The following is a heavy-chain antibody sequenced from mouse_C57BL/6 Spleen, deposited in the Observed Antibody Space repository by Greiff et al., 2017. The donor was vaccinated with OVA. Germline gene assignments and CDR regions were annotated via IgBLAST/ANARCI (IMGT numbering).Heavy chain of an antibody. J-gene: IGHJ2*01. CDR1: GYTFTSYW. Sequence: QVQLQQPGAELVRPGTSVKLSCKASGYTFTSYWMHWVKQRPGQGLEWIGVIDPSDSYTNYNQQFKGKATLTVDTSSSTAYMQLSSLTSEDSAVYDCAREQHRPYYFDYWGQGTTLTVSS. V-gene: IGHV1-59*01. CDR2: IDPSDSYT. D-gene: IGHD3-2*02. CDR3: AREQHRPYYFDY.